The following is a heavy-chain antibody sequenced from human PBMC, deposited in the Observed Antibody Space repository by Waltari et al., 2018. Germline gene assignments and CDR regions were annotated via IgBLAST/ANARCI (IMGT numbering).Heavy chain of an antibody. CDR2: ISSSSSYI. J-gene: IGHJ3*02. CDR1: GFTFSSYS. D-gene: IGHD2-2*01. Sequence: EVQLVESGGGLVKPGGSLRLSCAASGFTFSSYSMNWVRQAPGTGLEWVSSISSSSSYIYYADSVKGRFTISRDNAKNSLYLQMNSLRAEDTAAYYCARERGYCSSTSCFRGAFDIWGQGTMVTVSS. CDR3: ARERGYCSSTSCFRGAFDI. V-gene: IGHV3-21*01.